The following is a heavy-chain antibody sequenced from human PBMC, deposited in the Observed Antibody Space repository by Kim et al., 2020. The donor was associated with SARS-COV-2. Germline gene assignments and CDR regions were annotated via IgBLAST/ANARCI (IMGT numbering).Heavy chain of an antibody. CDR1: GGSFSGYS. D-gene: IGHD3-10*01. V-gene: IGHV4-34*01. J-gene: IGHJ4*02. CDR2: INHSGST. Sequence: SETLSLTCAVYGGSFSGYSWSWIRQPPGKGLEWIGEINHSGSTNYNPSLKSRVTISLDTSKNQFSLKLSSVTAADTAVYYCARVRFGELNWGQGTLVTVSS. CDR3: ARVRFGELN.